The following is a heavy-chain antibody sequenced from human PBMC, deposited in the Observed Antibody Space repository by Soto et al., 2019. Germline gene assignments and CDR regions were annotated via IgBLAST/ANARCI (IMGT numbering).Heavy chain of an antibody. CDR3: AKDPGPGYCSGGSCVNWFDP. CDR1: GFTFSSYA. V-gene: IGHV3-23*01. J-gene: IGHJ5*02. Sequence: GGSLRLSCSASGFTFSSYAMSWVRQAPGKGLEWVSAISGSGGSTYYADSVKGRFTISRDNSKNTLYLQMNSLRAEDTAVYYCAKDPGPGYCSGGSCVNWFDPWGQGTLVTVSS. CDR2: ISGSGGST. D-gene: IGHD2-15*01.